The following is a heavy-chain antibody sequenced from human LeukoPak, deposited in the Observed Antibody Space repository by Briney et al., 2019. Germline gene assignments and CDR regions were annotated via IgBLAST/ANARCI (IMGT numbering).Heavy chain of an antibody. V-gene: IGHV3-74*01. CDR1: GFTFSSSW. Sequence: GGSLRLSCAASGFTFSSSWMHWVRQAPGKGLVWVSRITRDGSSTTYADSVKGRFTTSRDNAKDTLYLQMDSLRDDETAVYYCARDPGYESWSPFWGGMDVWGNGTTVSISS. CDR3: ARDPGYESWSPFWGGMDV. CDR2: ITRDGSST. D-gene: IGHD3-16*01. J-gene: IGHJ6*04.